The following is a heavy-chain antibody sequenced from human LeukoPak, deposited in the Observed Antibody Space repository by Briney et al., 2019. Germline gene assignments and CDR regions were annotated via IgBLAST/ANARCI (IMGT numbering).Heavy chain of an antibody. Sequence: PSQTLSLTCTVSGGSIRSAGYSWFWIRQFPGKGLEWIGYIYYSGSTAYNPSLESRVSISLDTSENQFSLNLTSVTAADTAVYFCARDGATGVLDHWGQGTLVTVSS. V-gene: IGHV4-31*03. J-gene: IGHJ4*02. D-gene: IGHD7-27*01. CDR1: GGSIRSAGYS. CDR3: ARDGATGVLDH. CDR2: IYYSGST.